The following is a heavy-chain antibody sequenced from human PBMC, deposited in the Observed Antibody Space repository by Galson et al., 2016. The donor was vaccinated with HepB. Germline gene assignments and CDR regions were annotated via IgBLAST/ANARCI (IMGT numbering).Heavy chain of an antibody. V-gene: IGHV3-53*01. D-gene: IGHD1-26*01. Sequence: SLRLSCAASGFTVSTNYMIWVRQAPGKGLEWVSSIYSGGSTYYADSVKGRFTISRDNSKNTVYLQMNSLRAEDTAVYYCARGGVGATTSERRQYFDYWGRGTLVTVSS. J-gene: IGHJ4*02. CDR1: GFTVSTNY. CDR2: IYSGGST. CDR3: ARGGVGATTSERRQYFDY.